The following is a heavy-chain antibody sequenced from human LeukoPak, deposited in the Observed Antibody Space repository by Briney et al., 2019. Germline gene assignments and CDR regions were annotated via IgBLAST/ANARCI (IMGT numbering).Heavy chain of an antibody. CDR2: ISSNGVNT. CDR3: ARRGSGYSQNYFDY. CDR1: GFPFSTYA. D-gene: IGHD3-22*01. J-gene: IGHJ4*02. Sequence: GGSLRLSCAASGFPFSTYAMHWVRQAPGEGLEYVSAISSNGVNTYYGNSVKGRFTISRDNSKNTLDLQMGSLRAEDTAVYYCARRGSGYSQNYFDYRGQGTLVTVSS. V-gene: IGHV3-64*01.